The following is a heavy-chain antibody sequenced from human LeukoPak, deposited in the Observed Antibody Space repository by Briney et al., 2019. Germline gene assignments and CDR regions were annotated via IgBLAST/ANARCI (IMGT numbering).Heavy chain of an antibody. CDR1: GGSISSGPYF. CDR3: ARSRDTWADY. Sequence: PSQTLSLTCSVSGGSISSGPYFWSWIRQSPGQGLEWIGYIWPSGSTYYNPSLKSRVTISVDRSMNQFSLKLSSVTAADTAVYYCARSRDTWADYWGQGTLVTVSS. V-gene: IGHV4-30-2*06. CDR2: IWPSGST. J-gene: IGHJ4*02. D-gene: IGHD1-26*01.